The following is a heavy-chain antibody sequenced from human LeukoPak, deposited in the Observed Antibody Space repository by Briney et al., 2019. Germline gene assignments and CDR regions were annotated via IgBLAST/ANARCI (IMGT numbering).Heavy chain of an antibody. CDR3: ASWWELLH. CDR1: GFTFSSYG. CDR2: ISYDGSNK. J-gene: IGHJ4*02. V-gene: IGHV3-30*03. Sequence: TGGSLRLSCAASGFTFSSYGMHWVRQAPGKGLEWVAVISYDGSNKYYADSVKGRFTISRDNSKNTLYLQMNSLRAEDTAVYYCASWWELLHWGQGTLVTVSS. D-gene: IGHD1-26*01.